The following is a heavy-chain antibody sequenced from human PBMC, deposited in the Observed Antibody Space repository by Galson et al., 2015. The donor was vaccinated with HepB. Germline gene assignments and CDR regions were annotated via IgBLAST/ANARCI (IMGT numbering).Heavy chain of an antibody. CDR2: IYSGGYT. V-gene: IGHV3-53*01. CDR1: GVSVTTGY. Sequence: SLRLSCAISGVSVTTGYMNWVRQAPGKGLEWVAGIYSGGYTPYADSVKGRFTLTRDISRNALYLQMTDLRVEDTATYFCARTLVGATDGSDVWGQGTWSPSLQ. D-gene: IGHD1-26*01. J-gene: IGHJ3*01. CDR3: ARTLVGATDGSDV.